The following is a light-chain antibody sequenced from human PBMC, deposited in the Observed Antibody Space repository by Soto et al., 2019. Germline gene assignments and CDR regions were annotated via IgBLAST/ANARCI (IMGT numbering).Light chain of an antibody. CDR3: QQYDT. Sequence: IVLTQSPGTLSLSPGERATLSCRASQSVSSSDLAWYQQKPGQAPRLLIYSASSSATGIPDSFSGSGSGTDFTLTISRLEPEDFAVYYCQQYDTFGQGTNLEIK. CDR2: SAS. J-gene: IGKJ2*01. CDR1: QSVSSSD. V-gene: IGKV3-20*01.